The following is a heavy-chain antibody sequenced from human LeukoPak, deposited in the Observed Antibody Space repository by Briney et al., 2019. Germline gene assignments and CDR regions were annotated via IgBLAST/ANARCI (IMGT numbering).Heavy chain of an antibody. CDR3: ARDRSDILTGYYNEDAFDI. D-gene: IGHD3-9*01. CDR2: IYYSGST. V-gene: IGHV4-59*01. CDR1: GGSISSYY. Sequence: PSETLSLTCTVSGGSISSYYWSWIRQPPGKGLEWIGYIYYSGSTNHNPSLKSRVTISVDTSKNHFSLKLSSVTAADTAVYYCARDRSDILTGYYNEDAFDIWGQGTMVTVSS. J-gene: IGHJ3*02.